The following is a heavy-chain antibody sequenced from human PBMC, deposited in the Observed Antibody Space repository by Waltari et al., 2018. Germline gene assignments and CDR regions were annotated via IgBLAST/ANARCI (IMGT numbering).Heavy chain of an antibody. CDR2: ISSDGGSS. J-gene: IGHJ4*02. D-gene: IGHD2-21*01. CDR3: AKDILAYCGGDCYPDH. CDR1: GFTFAVYG. V-gene: IGHV3-43D*03. Sequence: EVQLVESGGVVVQPGWSLSLYCAVYGFTFAVYGMQRVRQAPGKGLEWVSLISSDGGSSYYGDSVKGRFTVSRDNSKNSLYLQMNSLRAEDTALYYCAKDILAYCGGDCYPDHWGQGTLVTVSS.